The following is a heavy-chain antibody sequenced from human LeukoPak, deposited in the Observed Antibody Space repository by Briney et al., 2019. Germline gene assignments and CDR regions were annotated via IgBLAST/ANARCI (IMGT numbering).Heavy chain of an antibody. Sequence: VASLKVSCKASGYTFTSYYMHWVRQAPGQGLEWIGWINPNSGATNYAKKFQGSVTMTRDTSTSTAPMQMSRLTSDDTAVYYCASVNTIFGVVNLFDPWGQGTLVTVSS. V-gene: IGHV1-2*02. D-gene: IGHD3-3*01. CDR2: INPNSGAT. CDR1: GYTFTSYY. CDR3: ASVNTIFGVVNLFDP. J-gene: IGHJ5*01.